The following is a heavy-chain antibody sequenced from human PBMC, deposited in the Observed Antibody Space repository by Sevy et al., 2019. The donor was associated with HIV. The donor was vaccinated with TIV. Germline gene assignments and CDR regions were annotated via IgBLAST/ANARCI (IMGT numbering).Heavy chain of an antibody. D-gene: IGHD1-26*01. CDR1: GFTFSSYW. CDR2: IKSDGSST. J-gene: IGHJ5*02. V-gene: IGHV3-74*01. CDR3: ARDRSGSYHVSDNWFDP. Sequence: GGSLRLSCAASGFTFSSYWMHWVRQVPGKGLVWVSRIKSDGSSTSYADSVKGRFTIPRDNAKNTLYLQMNSLRAEDTAVYYCARDRSGSYHVSDNWFDPWGQGTLVTVSS.